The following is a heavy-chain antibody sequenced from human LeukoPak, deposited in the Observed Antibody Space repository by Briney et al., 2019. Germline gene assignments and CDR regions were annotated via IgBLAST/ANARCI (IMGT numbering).Heavy chain of an antibody. CDR2: IIPIFGTA. V-gene: IGHV1-69*13. J-gene: IGHJ5*02. D-gene: IGHD3-10*01. CDR1: GGTFSSYA. Sequence: SVKVSCKASGGTFSSYAISWVRQAPGQGLEWMGGIIPIFGTANYAQKFQGRVTITADESTSTAYMELSSLRSEDTAVYYCARELEVRGVIITWNWFDPWGQGTLVTVSS. CDR3: ARELEVRGVIITWNWFDP.